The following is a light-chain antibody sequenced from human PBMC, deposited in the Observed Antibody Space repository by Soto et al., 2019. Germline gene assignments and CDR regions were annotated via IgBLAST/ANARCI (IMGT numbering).Light chain of an antibody. CDR3: SSYTSIITLYV. CDR1: SSDVGGYNY. J-gene: IGLJ1*01. CDR2: EVS. Sequence: QSVLTQPASVSGSPGQSITISCTGTSSDVGGYNYVSWYQRHPGKAPKLMIYEVSNRPSGVSDRFSGSKSGNTASLTISGLQAEDEADYYCSSYTSIITLYVFGSGTKVTVL. V-gene: IGLV2-14*01.